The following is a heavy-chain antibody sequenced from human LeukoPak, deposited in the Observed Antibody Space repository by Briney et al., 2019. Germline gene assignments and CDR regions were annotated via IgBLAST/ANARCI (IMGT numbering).Heavy chain of an antibody. CDR2: ISHDGNNK. CDR1: GFTFSSYA. D-gene: IGHD5-18*01. J-gene: IGHJ4*02. CDR3: ARVGVYSNGPFDY. V-gene: IGHV3-30-3*01. Sequence: GRSLRLSCAASGFTFSSYAMHWVRQAPGNGLEWVAVISHDGNNKYNADSVKGRFTISRDNSKNTLYLQTNSLRAEDTAVYYCARVGVYSNGPFDYWGQGTRVTVSS.